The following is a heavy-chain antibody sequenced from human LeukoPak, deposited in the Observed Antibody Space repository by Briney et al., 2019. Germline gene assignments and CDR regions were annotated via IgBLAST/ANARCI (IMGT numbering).Heavy chain of an antibody. CDR2: IYYSGST. V-gene: IGHV4-59*01. J-gene: IGHJ4*02. D-gene: IGHD3-3*01. CDR1: GGSISSYY. Sequence: SETLSLTCTVSGGSISSYYWSSIRQPPGKGLEWIGYIYYSGSTNYNPSLKSRVTISVDTSKNQFSLKLSYVTAADTAVYYCARVGSGYYFDYWGQGTLVTVSS. CDR3: ARVGSGYYFDY.